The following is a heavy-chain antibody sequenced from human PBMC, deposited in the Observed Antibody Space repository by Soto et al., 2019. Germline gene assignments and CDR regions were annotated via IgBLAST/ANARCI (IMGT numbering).Heavy chain of an antibody. CDR2: IWYDGSNK. CDR3: ARAILDDYGAKKGGAFDY. J-gene: IGHJ4*02. CDR1: GFTFSSYG. Sequence: QVQLVESGGGVVQPGRSLRLSCAASGFTFSSYGMHWVRQAPGKGLEWVAVIWYDGSNKYYADSVKGRFTISRDNSKNTLYLQMNSLRAEDTAVYYWARAILDDYGAKKGGAFDYWGQGTLVTVSS. D-gene: IGHD4-17*01. V-gene: IGHV3-33*01.